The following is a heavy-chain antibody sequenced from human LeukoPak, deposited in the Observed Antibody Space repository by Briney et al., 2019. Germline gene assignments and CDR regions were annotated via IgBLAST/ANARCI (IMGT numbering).Heavy chain of an antibody. Sequence: PGGSLRLSCAASGFTFSSYWMSWVRQAPGKGLEWVANIKQDGSEKYYVDSVKGRFTISRDNAKNSLYLQMNSLRAEDTAVYYCARDTMVRGAIKFDHWGQGTLVTVSS. J-gene: IGHJ4*02. V-gene: IGHV3-7*01. CDR1: GFTFSSYW. D-gene: IGHD3-10*01. CDR3: ARDTMVRGAIKFDH. CDR2: IKQDGSEK.